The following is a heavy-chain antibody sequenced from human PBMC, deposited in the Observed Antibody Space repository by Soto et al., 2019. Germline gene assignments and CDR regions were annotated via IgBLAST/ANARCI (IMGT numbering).Heavy chain of an antibody. CDR2: ISSSGSTI. Sequence: GGSLRLSCAASGFTFSSYEMNWVRQAPGKGLEWVSYISSSGSTIYYADSVKGRFTISRDNAKNSLYLQMNSLRAEDTAVYYCARCPRVRGVISFDYWGQGTLVTVSS. V-gene: IGHV3-48*03. D-gene: IGHD3-10*01. CDR1: GFTFSSYE. J-gene: IGHJ4*02. CDR3: ARCPRVRGVISFDY.